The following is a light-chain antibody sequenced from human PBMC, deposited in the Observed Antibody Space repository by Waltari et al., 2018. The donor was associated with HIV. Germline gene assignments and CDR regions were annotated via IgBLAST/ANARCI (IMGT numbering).Light chain of an antibody. CDR3: ASWDDSLNGPV. Sequence: QSVLTQPPSASGTPEQRVTIYCSGSTSNIGRNTVSWFQQFPGTAPKVLIYGKNQRPSGVPDRFSGSKSGTSASLAISGLQSEDEADYYCASWDDSLNGPVFGGGTKLTVV. J-gene: IGLJ2*01. V-gene: IGLV1-44*01. CDR1: TSNIGRNT. CDR2: GKN.